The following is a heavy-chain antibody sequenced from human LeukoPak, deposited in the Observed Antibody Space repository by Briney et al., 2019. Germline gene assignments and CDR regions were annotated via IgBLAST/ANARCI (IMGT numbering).Heavy chain of an antibody. CDR1: GFIFGSYA. CDR3: AKTTTGYSSGRYPAWPIGY. Sequence: GGSLRLSCAASGFIFGSYAIYWVRQAPGKGLEWVSGIFGSGGSAHYADSVKGRFTISRDNSKSTVYLQMDSLRVEDTAIYYCAKTTTGYSSGRYPAWPIGYWGQGTLVTVSS. D-gene: IGHD2-15*01. V-gene: IGHV3-23*01. J-gene: IGHJ4*02. CDR2: IFGSGGSA.